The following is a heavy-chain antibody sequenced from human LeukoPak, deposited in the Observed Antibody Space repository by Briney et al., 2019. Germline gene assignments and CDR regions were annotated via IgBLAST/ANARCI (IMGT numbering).Heavy chain of an antibody. CDR1: GGSFSGYY. CDR3: ARPSEEYSYYYGMDV. V-gene: IGHV4-34*01. CDR2: INHSGST. Sequence: PSETLSLTCAVYGGSFSGYYWSWIRQPPGKGLEWIGEINHSGSTNYSPSLKSRVTISVDTSKNQFSLKLSSVTAADTAVYYCARPSEEYSYYYGMDVWGQGTTVTVSS. J-gene: IGHJ6*02.